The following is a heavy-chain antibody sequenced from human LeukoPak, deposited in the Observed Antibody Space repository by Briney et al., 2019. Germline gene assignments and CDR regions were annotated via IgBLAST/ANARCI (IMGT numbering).Heavy chain of an antibody. CDR1: SASITSSPYF. J-gene: IGHJ4*02. CDR2: IYYSGST. Sequence: SETLSLTCTVSSASITSSPYFWGWIRQSPGKGLEWIGSIYYSGSTNYNPSLKSRVTISVDTSKNQFSLKLSSVTAADTAVYYCARGGPDYCSSTSCYAFDYWGQGTLVTVSS. V-gene: IGHV4-39*07. CDR3: ARGGPDYCSSTSCYAFDY. D-gene: IGHD2-2*01.